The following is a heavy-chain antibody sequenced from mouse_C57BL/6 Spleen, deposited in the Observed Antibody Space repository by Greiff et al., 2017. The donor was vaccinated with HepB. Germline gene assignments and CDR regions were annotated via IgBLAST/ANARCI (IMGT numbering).Heavy chain of an antibody. V-gene: IGHV1-69*01. J-gene: IGHJ1*03. CDR2: IDPSDSYT. CDR1: GYTFTSYW. D-gene: IGHD1-1*01. Sequence: VKLQQPGAELVMPGASVKLSCKASGYTFTSYWMHWVKQRPGQGLEWIGEIDPSDSYTNYNQKFKGKSTLTVDKSSSTAYMQLSSLTSEDSAVYYCARSRYGSSPWYFDVWGTGTTVTVSS. CDR3: ARSRYGSSPWYFDV.